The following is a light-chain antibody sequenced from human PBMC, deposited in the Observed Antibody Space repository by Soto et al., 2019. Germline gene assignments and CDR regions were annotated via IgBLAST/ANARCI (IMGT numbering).Light chain of an antibody. CDR2: EVS. J-gene: IGLJ2*01. Sequence: QSVLTQPPSVSGWPGQSVTISCTGTSTDVGSYNRVSWYQQPPGTAPKLMIYEVSYRPSGVPDRFSGSKSGNTASLTISGLQAEDEADYYCSSYTSSNSVVFGGGTKLTFL. CDR1: STDVGSYNR. CDR3: SSYTSSNSVV. V-gene: IGLV2-18*02.